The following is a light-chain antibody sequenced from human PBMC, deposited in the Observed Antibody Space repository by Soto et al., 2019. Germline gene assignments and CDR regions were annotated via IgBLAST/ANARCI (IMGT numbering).Light chain of an antibody. CDR1: QSVDTM. CDR2: ETS. Sequence: EIVLTQSPASLSLSAGERVTLSCRASQSVDTMVAWYQQQVGRTPRLLIYETSNRATGVPGRFSRSGCGTDFTLSISRLEPEDSEVYVGQVRTECPPFKYTFGQGTKLEV. J-gene: IGKJ2*01. CDR3: QVRTECPPFKYT. V-gene: IGKV3-11*01.